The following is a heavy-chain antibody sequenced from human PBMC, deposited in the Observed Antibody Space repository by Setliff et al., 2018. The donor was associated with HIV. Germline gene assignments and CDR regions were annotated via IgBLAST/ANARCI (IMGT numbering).Heavy chain of an antibody. V-gene: IGHV4-39*07. D-gene: IGHD3-3*01. CDR1: GGSITRSSFF. CDR2: IFYSGHT. Sequence: PSETLSLTCTDSGGSITRSSFFWAWIRQPPGKGLEWNGNIFYSGHTFYNPSLRSRVTISVDTSKNQFSMKLSSVTAADTAVYYCARDGEANYDFWELYMDVWGKGTTVTVSS. CDR3: ARDGEANYDFWELYMDV. J-gene: IGHJ6*03.